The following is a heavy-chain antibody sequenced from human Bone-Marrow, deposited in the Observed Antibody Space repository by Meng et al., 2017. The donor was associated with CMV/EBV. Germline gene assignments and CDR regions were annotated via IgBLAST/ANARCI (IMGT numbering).Heavy chain of an antibody. CDR3: ARDSGLRGGIDY. CDR1: GFTFSSYG. Sequence: VEWVGVGGGVVQPGGSQKLSCAASGFTFSSYGMHWVRQAPGKGLEWVAFIRYDGSNKYYADSVKGRFTISRDNSKNTLYLQMNSLRAEDTAVYYCARDSGLRGGIDYWGQGTLVTVSS. D-gene: IGHD5-12*01. CDR2: IRYDGSNK. V-gene: IGHV3-30*02. J-gene: IGHJ4*02.